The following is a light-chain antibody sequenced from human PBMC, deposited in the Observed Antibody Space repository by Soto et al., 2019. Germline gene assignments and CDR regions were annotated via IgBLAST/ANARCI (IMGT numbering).Light chain of an antibody. V-gene: IGLV2-8*01. CDR3: SSYAGSNNLGV. J-gene: IGLJ2*01. Sequence: QSALTQPPSASGSPGQSVTISCTGTSRDVGGNNYVSWYQQHPGKAPKLMMYEVSKRPSGVPDRFSGSKSGNTASLTVSGLQAEDEDDYYCSSYAGSNNLGVFGGGTKLTVL. CDR2: EVS. CDR1: SRDVGGNNY.